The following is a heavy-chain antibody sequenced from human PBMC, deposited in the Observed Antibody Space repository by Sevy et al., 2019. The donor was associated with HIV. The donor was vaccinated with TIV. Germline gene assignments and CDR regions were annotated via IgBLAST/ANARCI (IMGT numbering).Heavy chain of an antibody. CDR2: IYHTGNT. Sequence: KQSQTLSLTCAVSGVSISSGAYSWNWIRQPPGKGLEWIGYIYHTGNTYYNSSLKSRITISLDRSKNQFSLRLSSVTAADTAVYFCARDGGTMTTPGSFDIWGQGTMVTVSS. D-gene: IGHD4-17*01. V-gene: IGHV4-30-2*01. CDR3: ARDGGTMTTPGSFDI. J-gene: IGHJ3*02. CDR1: GVSISSGAYS.